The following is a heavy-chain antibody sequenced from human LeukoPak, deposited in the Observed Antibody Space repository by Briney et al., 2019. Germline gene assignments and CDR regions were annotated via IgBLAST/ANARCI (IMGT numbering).Heavy chain of an antibody. CDR2: MNPNSGNT. J-gene: IGHJ4*02. D-gene: IGHD1-26*01. CDR1: GYTFTSYD. CDR3: ARASSGSDY. Sequence: ASVKVSCKASGYTFTSYDINWVRQAPGQGLEWMGWMNPNSGNTGYAQKFQGRVTMTTDTSTSTAYMELRSLRSDDTAVYYCARASSGSDYWGQGTLVTVSS. V-gene: IGHV1-8*01.